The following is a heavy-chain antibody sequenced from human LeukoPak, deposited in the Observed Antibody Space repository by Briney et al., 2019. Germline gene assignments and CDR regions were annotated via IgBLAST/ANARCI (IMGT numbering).Heavy chain of an antibody. CDR3: AKLLGTATTYDH. V-gene: IGHV3-7*01. CDR2: INPDGSQK. CDR1: GFTFRTHW. Sequence: SGGSLTLSCEASGFTFRTHWMSWVRQTPGKGPEWVASINPDGSQKYYLNSVKGRFTISRDNTKNSLYLQMYSLGAEDTAVYYCAKLLGTATTYDHWGQGSLVTVSS. J-gene: IGHJ4*02. D-gene: IGHD5-24*01.